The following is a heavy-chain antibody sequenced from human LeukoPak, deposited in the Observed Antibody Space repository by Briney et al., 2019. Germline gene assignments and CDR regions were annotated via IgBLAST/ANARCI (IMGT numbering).Heavy chain of an antibody. V-gene: IGHV1-2*02. CDR2: INPNSGGT. D-gene: IGHD7-27*01. CDR1: GYTFTGYY. Sequence: ASVKVSCKASGYTFTGYYMHWVRQAPGQGLEWMGWINPNSGGTNYAQKFRGRVTMTRDTSISTAYMELSRLRSDDTAVYYCARGAKLTGAFSDAFDIWGQGTMVTVSS. J-gene: IGHJ3*02. CDR3: ARGAKLTGAFSDAFDI.